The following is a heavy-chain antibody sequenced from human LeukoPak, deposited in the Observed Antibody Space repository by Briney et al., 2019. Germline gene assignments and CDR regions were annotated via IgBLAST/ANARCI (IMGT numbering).Heavy chain of an antibody. J-gene: IGHJ4*02. D-gene: IGHD3-10*01. Sequence: GGSLRLSSAASGFTFSSYAMSWVRQALGKGLEWVSTISGSGGSTYYADSVKGRFTISRDNSKNTLYLQVNSLRAEDTAVYYCAKDSYYYGSGSYLHYRGQGTLVTVSS. CDR2: ISGSGGST. CDR3: AKDSYYYGSGSYLHY. V-gene: IGHV3-23*01. CDR1: GFTFSSYA.